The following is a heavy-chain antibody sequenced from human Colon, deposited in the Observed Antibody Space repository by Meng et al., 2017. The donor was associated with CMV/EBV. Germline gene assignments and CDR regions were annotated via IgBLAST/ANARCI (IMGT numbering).Heavy chain of an antibody. Sequence: GESLKISCAASGFTFNTYGMHWVRQAPGKGLEWVAFIRFEGSDKYYTDSVKGRFTISRDNSKNTLSLQMKSLRAEDTAVYYCAKVLGEYTYGLGTKEIDYWGQGTLVTVSS. V-gene: IGHV3-30*02. CDR2: IRFEGSDK. D-gene: IGHD3-10*01. CDR3: AKVLGEYTYGLGTKEIDY. J-gene: IGHJ4*02. CDR1: GFTFNTYG.